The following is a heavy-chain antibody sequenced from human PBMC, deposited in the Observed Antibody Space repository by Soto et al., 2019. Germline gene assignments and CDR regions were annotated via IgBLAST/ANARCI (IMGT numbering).Heavy chain of an antibody. CDR2: IYYSGST. V-gene: IGHV4-31*03. J-gene: IGHJ4*02. Sequence: SETLSLTCTVSGGSISSGGYYWSWIRQHPGKGLEWIGYIYYSGSTYYNPSLKSRVTISVDTSKNQFSLKLSSVTAADTAVYYCARARIAAAGTSPFYFDYWGQGTLVTVSS. CDR1: GGSISSGGYY. D-gene: IGHD6-13*01. CDR3: ARARIAAAGTSPFYFDY.